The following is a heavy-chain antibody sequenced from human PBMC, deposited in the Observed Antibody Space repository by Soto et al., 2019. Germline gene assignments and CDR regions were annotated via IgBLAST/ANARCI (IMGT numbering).Heavy chain of an antibody. J-gene: IGHJ6*02. CDR3: ARLPGCSSTSCYNEGIYYYYYGMDV. Sequence: GESLKISCKGSGYSFTSYWISWVRQMPGKGLEWMGRIDPSDSYTNYSPSFQGHVTISADKSISTAYLQWSSLKASDTAMYCCARLPGCSSTSCYNEGIYYYYYGMDVWGHGTTVTVSS. V-gene: IGHV5-10-1*01. CDR1: GYSFTSYW. D-gene: IGHD2-2*02. CDR2: IDPSDSYT.